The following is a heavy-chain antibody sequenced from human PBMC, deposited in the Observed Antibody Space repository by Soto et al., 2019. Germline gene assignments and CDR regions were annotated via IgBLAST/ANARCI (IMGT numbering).Heavy chain of an antibody. CDR1: GGSMRNSDYF. J-gene: IGHJ6*01. V-gene: IGHV4-30-4*01. D-gene: IGHD6-6*01. CDR2: IYYSGTT. CDR3: AKSRGREYHLLFYGMDV. Sequence: QVKLQESGPGLVKPSQTLSLTCTVSGGSMRNSDYFWSWIRQSPGKGLEWIASIYYSGTTYNNTSLKSPVSISVDTSKNQFYLNVTSVTAADTAVYYCAKSRGREYHLLFYGMDVWGQGTTVTVSS.